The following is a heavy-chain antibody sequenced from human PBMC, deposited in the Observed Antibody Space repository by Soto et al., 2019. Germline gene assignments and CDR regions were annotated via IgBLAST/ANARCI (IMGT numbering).Heavy chain of an antibody. D-gene: IGHD2-15*01. CDR1: GSSISSGSYY. V-gene: IGHV4-31*03. J-gene: IGHJ4*02. Sequence: QVQLQESGPGLVKPSQTLSLTCTVSGSSISSGSYYWSWIRQHPGKGLEWIGYIYHSGSTYYNQSLKSRATLSLDTSKNQFSLKLSSVTAADTAVYYCARDYMAVVDWGQGPLVTVSS. CDR3: ARDYMAVVD. CDR2: IYHSGST.